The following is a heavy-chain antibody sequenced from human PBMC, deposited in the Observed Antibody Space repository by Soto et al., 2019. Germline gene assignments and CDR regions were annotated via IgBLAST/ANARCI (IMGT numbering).Heavy chain of an antibody. Sequence: SETLSLTCTVSGGSISSYYWSWIRQPPGKGLEWIAYIYYSGSTNYNPSIKSRVNISIETSKNQFSMKLRSVTAADTAVYYCAMGRYFDYYMDVWGKGTTVTVSS. CDR3: AMGRYFDYYMDV. V-gene: IGHV4-59*12. CDR2: IYYSGST. D-gene: IGHD3-9*01. J-gene: IGHJ6*03. CDR1: GGSISSYY.